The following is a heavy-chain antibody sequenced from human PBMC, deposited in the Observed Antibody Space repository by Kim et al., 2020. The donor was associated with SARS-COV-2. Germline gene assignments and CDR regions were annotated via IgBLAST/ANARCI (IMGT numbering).Heavy chain of an antibody. Sequence: GGSLRLSCATSGFTFSRFAMNWFRQAPGKGLEWVAAIGGSGGTTYYAESVKGRFTISRDNSKNTVFLQMRSLRAEDTAVYYCAKVGGGGYGGSDAVDIGG. CDR3: AKVGGGGYGGSDAVDI. J-gene: IGHJ3*02. V-gene: IGHV3-23*01. CDR1: GFTFSRFA. CDR2: IGGSGGTT. D-gene: IGHD3-22*01.